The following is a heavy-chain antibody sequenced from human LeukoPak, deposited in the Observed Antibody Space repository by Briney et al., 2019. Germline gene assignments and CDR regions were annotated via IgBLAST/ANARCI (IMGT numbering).Heavy chain of an antibody. D-gene: IGHD5-18*01. V-gene: IGHV3-43D*04. CDR1: GFTFDDYA. Sequence: GGSLRLSCAASGFTFDDYAMHWVRQAPDKGLEWVSLISWDGSSIYYADSVKGRFTISRDNNKNSLYLQMNGLRTDDTGLYYCVKGRRRGYAYGTLESWGQGTLVTVSS. CDR3: VKGRRRGYAYGTLES. CDR2: ISWDGSSI. J-gene: IGHJ4*02.